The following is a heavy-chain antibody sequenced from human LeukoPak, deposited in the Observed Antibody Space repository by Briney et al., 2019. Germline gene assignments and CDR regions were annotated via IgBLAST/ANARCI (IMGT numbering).Heavy chain of an antibody. CDR1: GFTFSDYY. CDR3: ARDEFADDSSGYWNY. J-gene: IGHJ4*02. CDR2: IYYSGST. V-gene: IGHV4-59*01. D-gene: IGHD3-22*01. Sequence: GSLRLSCAASGFTFSDYYMSWIRQPPGKGLEWIGYIYYSGSTNYNPSLKSRVTISVDTSKNQFSLKLSSVTAADTAVYYCARDEFADDSSGYWNYWGQGTLVTVSS.